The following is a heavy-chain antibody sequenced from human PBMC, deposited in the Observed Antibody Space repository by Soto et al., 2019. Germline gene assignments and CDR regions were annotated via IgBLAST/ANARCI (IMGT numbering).Heavy chain of an antibody. D-gene: IGHD5-12*01. CDR3: ARGEMATTIGNYYFDY. J-gene: IGHJ4*02. Sequence: QVQLVQSGAEVKKPGSSVKVSCKASGGTFSSYAISWVRQAPGQGLAWMGGIIPIFGTANYAQKFQGRVTSAADESTSTGFIELSTLTSEDTAVYYCARGEMATTIGNYYFDYWGQGTLVTVSS. CDR1: GGTFSSYA. V-gene: IGHV1-69*12. CDR2: IIPIFGTA.